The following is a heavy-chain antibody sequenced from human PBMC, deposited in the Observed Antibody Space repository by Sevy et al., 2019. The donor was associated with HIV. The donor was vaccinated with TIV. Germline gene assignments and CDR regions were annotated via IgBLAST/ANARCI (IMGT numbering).Heavy chain of an antibody. V-gene: IGHV4-59*08. CDR1: GGSINSDH. CDR2: VYYTGGT. J-gene: IGHJ3*02. Sequence: SETLSLTCTVSGGSINSDHWNWIRQPPGKGLGWIVYVYYTGGTNYNPSLKNRVTISVDRTKNQFSLKLTSVTAADTAVYYCARRNDFDIWGQGTMVTVSS. CDR3: ARRNDFDI.